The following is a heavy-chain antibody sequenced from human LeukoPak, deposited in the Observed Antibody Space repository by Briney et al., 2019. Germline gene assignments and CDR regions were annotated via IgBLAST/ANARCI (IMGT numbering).Heavy chain of an antibody. D-gene: IGHD3-22*01. V-gene: IGHV4-61*08. Sequence: SQTLSLTCTVSGGSISSGDYYWSWIRQPPGKGLEWIGYIYHSGSTNYNPSLKSRVTISVDTSKNQFSQKLSSVTAADTAVYYCARHINTVSYYDSSGYFPSGDDAFDLWGQGTVVTVSS. CDR2: IYHSGST. CDR1: GGSISSGDYY. CDR3: ARHINTVSYYDSSGYFPSGDDAFDL. J-gene: IGHJ3*01.